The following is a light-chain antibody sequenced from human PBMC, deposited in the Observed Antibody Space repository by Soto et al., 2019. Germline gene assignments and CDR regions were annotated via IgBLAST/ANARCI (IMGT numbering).Light chain of an antibody. Sequence: DIVLTQSPGTLSLSPGERATLSCRASQSLSSKYLAWYQQKTGQAPRMLIYGVSSRATGVPVSFSGSGSGTDLNLTISSLEPEDFAVYYCQKYVSAPITXGQGTRLEIK. J-gene: IGKJ5*01. CDR2: GVS. CDR3: QKYVSAPIT. V-gene: IGKV3-20*01. CDR1: QSLSSKY.